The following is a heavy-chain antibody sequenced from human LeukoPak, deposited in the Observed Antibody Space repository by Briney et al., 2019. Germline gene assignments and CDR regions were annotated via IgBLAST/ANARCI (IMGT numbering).Heavy chain of an antibody. CDR3: AVEMIYSPKA. CDR1: GFTFSSYA. D-gene: IGHD5-24*01. CDR2: ISSSSSHI. J-gene: IGHJ5*02. Sequence: GGSLRLSCAASGFTFSSYAMSWVRQAPGKGLEWVSSISSSSSHIYYGDSVKGRFTISRDNAKNSLYLQMNSLRAEDTAVYYCAVEMIYSPKAWGQGTLVTVSS. V-gene: IGHV3-21*01.